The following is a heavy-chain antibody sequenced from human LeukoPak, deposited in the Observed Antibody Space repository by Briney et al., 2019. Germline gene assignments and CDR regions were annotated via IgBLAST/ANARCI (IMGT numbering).Heavy chain of an antibody. V-gene: IGHV4-34*01. CDR2: INHSGST. Sequence: PSETLSLTCAVYGGSFSGYYWSWIRQPPGKGLEWIGEINHSGSTNCNPSLKSRVTISVDTSKNQFSLKLSSVTAADTAVYYCASGYYDYIWGSYFSPSWGQGTLVTVSS. CDR3: ASGYYDYIWGSYFSPS. D-gene: IGHD3-16*01. J-gene: IGHJ5*02. CDR1: GGSFSGYY.